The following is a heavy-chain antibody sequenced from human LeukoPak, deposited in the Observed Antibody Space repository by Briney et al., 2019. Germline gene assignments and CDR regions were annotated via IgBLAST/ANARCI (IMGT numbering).Heavy chain of an antibody. CDR2: IYHSGST. J-gene: IGHJ6*03. CDR1: GYSISSGYY. CDR3: ARSHDYYMDV. Sequence: SETLSLTCTVSGYSISSGYYWGWIRQPPGKGLEWIGSIYHSGSTYYNPSLKSRVTISVDTSKNQFSLKLSSVTAADTAVYYCARSHDYYMDVWGKGTTVTVSS. V-gene: IGHV4-38-2*02.